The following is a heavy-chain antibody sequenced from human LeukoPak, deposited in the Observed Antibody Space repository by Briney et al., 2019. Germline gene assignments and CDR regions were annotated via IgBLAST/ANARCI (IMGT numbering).Heavy chain of an antibody. CDR3: AKAGGIAVAGTLDY. CDR2: ISGSGGST. Sequence: PGGSLRLSCAASGFTFSSYAMSWVRQAPGKGLEWVSAISGSGGSTYYADSVKGRFTISRDNSKNTLYLQMNSLRAEDTAVYYCAKAGGIAVAGTLDYWGQGTLVTVSS. CDR1: GFTFSSYA. V-gene: IGHV3-23*01. D-gene: IGHD6-19*01. J-gene: IGHJ4*02.